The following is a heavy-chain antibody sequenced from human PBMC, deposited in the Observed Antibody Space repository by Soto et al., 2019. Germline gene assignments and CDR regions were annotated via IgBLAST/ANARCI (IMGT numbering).Heavy chain of an antibody. CDR1: GFTFSSNW. Sequence: EVQLVESGGGLVQRGGSLRLSCARSGFTFSSNWMHWVRQDPGKGLVWVSRLNSDGTSANYADSVKGRFTISRDNAKNTLFLQMNSLTAEDTALYYCARGPSGWYGFDYWGQGTLVTVSS. CDR3: ARGPSGWYGFDY. V-gene: IGHV3-74*01. J-gene: IGHJ4*02. CDR2: LNSDGTSA. D-gene: IGHD6-19*01.